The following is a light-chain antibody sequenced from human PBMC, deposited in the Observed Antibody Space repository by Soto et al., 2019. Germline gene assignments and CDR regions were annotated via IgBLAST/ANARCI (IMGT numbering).Light chain of an antibody. V-gene: IGLV2-14*03. CDR3: SSFRSSSTSYV. CDR1: SSDIGDSNY. CDR2: DVS. J-gene: IGLJ1*01. Sequence: QSVLTQPASVSGSPGQSITISCTGTSSDIGDSNYVSWYQQHPGKAHKLVIYDVSNRPSGVSKRFSGSKSANTASLNISGLQAEDEADYYCSSFRSSSTSYVFGTGTKVTVL.